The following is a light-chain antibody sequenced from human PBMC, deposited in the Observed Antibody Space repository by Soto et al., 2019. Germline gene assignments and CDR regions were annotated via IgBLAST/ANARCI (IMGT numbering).Light chain of an antibody. CDR2: AAS. Sequence: DIQLTQSPSFLSASVGDRVTITCRASQGISSYLAWYQQKPVKAPNLLIYAASTLQGGVPSRFSGSGYGTEFTLTISSLQPEDFATYYCQQLNSYPWTFGQGTKVEIK. CDR1: QGISSY. CDR3: QQLNSYPWT. J-gene: IGKJ1*01. V-gene: IGKV1-9*01.